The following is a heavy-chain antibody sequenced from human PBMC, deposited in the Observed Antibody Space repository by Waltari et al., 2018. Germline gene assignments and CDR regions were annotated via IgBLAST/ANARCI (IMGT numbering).Heavy chain of an antibody. CDR2: IYHSGST. J-gene: IGHJ5*02. D-gene: IGHD6-13*01. CDR3: ARGAAAGTLGWFDP. V-gene: IGHV4-38-2*02. Sequence: QVQLQESGPGLVKPSETLSLTCTVSGYSISSGYYWGWIRQPPGKGLEWIGSIYHSGSTYYNPSLKSRVTISVDTSKNQFSLKRSSVTAADTAVYYCARGAAAGTLGWFDPWGQGTLVTVSS. CDR1: GYSISSGYY.